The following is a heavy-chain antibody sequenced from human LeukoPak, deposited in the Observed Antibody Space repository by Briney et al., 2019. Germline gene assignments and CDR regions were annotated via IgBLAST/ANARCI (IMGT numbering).Heavy chain of an antibody. CDR3: AGVAYDYVWGSYRYAFDI. V-gene: IGHV1-24*01. J-gene: IGHJ3*02. CDR1: GYTLTELS. Sequence: ASVKVSCKVSGYTLTELSMHWVRQAPGKGLEWMGGFDPEDGETIYAQKFQGRVTITADESTSTAYMELSSLRSEDTAVYYCAGVAYDYVWGSYRYAFDIWGQGTMVTVSS. D-gene: IGHD3-16*02. CDR2: FDPEDGET.